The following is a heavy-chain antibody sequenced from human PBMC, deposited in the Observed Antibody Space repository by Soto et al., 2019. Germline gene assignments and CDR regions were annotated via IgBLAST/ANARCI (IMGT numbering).Heavy chain of an antibody. V-gene: IGHV4-31*03. J-gene: IGHJ5*02. D-gene: IGHD3-10*01. Sequence: PSETLSLTCTVSGGSISSGGYYWSWIRQHPGKGLEWIGYIYYSGSTYYNPSLKSRVTISVDTSKNQFSLKLSSVTAADTAVYYRARATDSVHYYGSGSYINWCERWGQGTMVSV. CDR1: GGSISSGGYY. CDR2: IYYSGST. CDR3: ARATDSVHYYGSGSYINWCER.